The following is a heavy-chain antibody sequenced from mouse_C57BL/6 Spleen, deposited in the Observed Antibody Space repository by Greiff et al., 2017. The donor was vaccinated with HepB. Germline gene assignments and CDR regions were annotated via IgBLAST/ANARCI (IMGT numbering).Heavy chain of an antibody. Sequence: VNVVESGPELVKPGASVKISCKASGYAFSSSWMNWVKQRPGKGLEWIGRIYPGDGDTNYNGKFKGKATLTADKSSSTAYMQLSSLTSEDSAVYFCARSGSWGYFDVWGTGTTVTVSS. J-gene: IGHJ1*03. CDR2: IYPGDGDT. V-gene: IGHV1-82*01. D-gene: IGHD1-1*02. CDR1: GYAFSSSW. CDR3: ARSGSWGYFDV.